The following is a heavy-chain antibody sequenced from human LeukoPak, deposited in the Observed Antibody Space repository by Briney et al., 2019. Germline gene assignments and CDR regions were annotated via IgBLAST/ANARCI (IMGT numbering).Heavy chain of an antibody. Sequence: ASVKVSCKASGYTFTGYYMHWVRQAPGQGLEWMGWINPNSGGTNYAQKLQGRVTMTRDTSISTAYMELSRLRSDDTAVYYCARVESGSRTPFDPWGQGTLVTVSS. V-gene: IGHV1-2*02. D-gene: IGHD6-13*01. CDR2: INPNSGGT. CDR1: GYTFTGYY. J-gene: IGHJ5*02. CDR3: ARVESGSRTPFDP.